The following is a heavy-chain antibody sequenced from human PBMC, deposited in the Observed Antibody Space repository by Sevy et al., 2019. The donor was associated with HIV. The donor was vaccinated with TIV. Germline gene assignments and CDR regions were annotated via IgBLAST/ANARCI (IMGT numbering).Heavy chain of an antibody. Sequence: ASVKVSCKASGYTFTSYGISWVRQAPGQGLEWMGWISAYNGNTNYAQKLQGRVTMTTDTSTSTAYMELSSLRSYDTVVYYCARDSPPACRGGSCYSGRPRYNWFDPWGQGTLVTVSS. CDR3: ARDSPPACRGGSCYSGRPRYNWFDP. V-gene: IGHV1-18*04. CDR1: GYTFTSYG. J-gene: IGHJ5*02. D-gene: IGHD2-15*01. CDR2: ISAYNGNT.